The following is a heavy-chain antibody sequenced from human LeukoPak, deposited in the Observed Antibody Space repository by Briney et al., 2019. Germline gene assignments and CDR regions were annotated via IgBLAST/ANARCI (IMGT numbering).Heavy chain of an antibody. Sequence: PGRSLRLSCAASGFTFSSYAMHWVRQAPGKGLEWAAFISYDGSSKFYADSVKGRSSISRDNSKNTVFLQMTSLRTEDTAIYYCAREAYSSSWYGGDYFDNWGQGTLVTVSS. CDR3: AREAYSSSWYGGDYFDN. D-gene: IGHD6-13*01. J-gene: IGHJ4*02. CDR1: GFTFSSYA. V-gene: IGHV3-30-3*01. CDR2: ISYDGSSK.